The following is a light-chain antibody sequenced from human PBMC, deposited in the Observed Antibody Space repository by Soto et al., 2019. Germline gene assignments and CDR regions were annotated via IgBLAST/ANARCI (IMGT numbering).Light chain of an antibody. CDR2: GAS. CDR1: QNIRTK. CDR3: QQYGSSSWT. V-gene: IGKV3-20*01. J-gene: IGKJ1*01. Sequence: EIVMTQSPAPLSASPGEGATLSCRASQNIRTKLAWYQQKPGQAPRLLIYGASSRATGIPDRFSGSWSGTDFTLTISRLEPEDVAVCYCQQYGSSSWTFGQGTKVDIK.